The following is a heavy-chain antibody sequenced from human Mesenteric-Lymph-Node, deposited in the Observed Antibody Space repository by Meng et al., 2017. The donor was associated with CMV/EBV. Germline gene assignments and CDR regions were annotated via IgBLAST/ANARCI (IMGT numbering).Heavy chain of an antibody. CDR2: IYSGGST. Sequence: GGSLRLSCTVSGFTFHNYAMSWVRQAPEKGLEWVSVIYSGGSTYYADSVKGRFTISRDNSKNTLYLQMNSLRAEDTAVYYCARSLGQWGQGTLVTVSS. V-gene: IGHV3-53*01. CDR3: ARSLGQ. CDR1: GFTFHNYA. J-gene: IGHJ4*02.